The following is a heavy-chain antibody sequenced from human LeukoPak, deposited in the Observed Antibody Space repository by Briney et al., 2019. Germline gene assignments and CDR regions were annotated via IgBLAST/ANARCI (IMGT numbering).Heavy chain of an antibody. V-gene: IGHV4-30-2*03. CDR1: GGSISSGGYY. Sequence: SETLSLTCTVSGGSISSGGYYWSWIRQPPGKGLEWIGYIYHSGSTYYNPSLKSRVTISVDTSKNQFSLKLSSVTAADTAVYYCARHSLYDSASEFDYWGQGTLVTVSS. D-gene: IGHD3-3*01. J-gene: IGHJ4*02. CDR3: ARHSLYDSASEFDY. CDR2: IYHSGST.